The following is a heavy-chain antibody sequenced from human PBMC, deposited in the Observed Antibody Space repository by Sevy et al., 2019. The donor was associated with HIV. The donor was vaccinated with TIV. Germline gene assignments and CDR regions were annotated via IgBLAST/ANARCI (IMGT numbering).Heavy chain of an antibody. Sequence: GGSLRLSCEASGFTFSSNAMSWVRQAPGKGLEWVSGISGGGGDTFYADSVKGWFTISRDNSKNTLFLQINSLRAEDTALYYCVKGARYTIPNDAFDIWGQGTMVTVSS. D-gene: IGHD2-2*02. CDR2: ISGGGGDT. CDR3: VKGARYTIPNDAFDI. J-gene: IGHJ3*02. V-gene: IGHV3-23*01. CDR1: GFTFSSNA.